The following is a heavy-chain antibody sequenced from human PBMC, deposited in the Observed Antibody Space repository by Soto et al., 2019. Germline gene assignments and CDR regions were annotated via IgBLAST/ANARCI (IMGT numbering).Heavy chain of an antibody. D-gene: IGHD3-22*01. CDR3: ARLVSSGYYYYYYGMDV. J-gene: IGHJ6*02. CDR1: GGSFSGYY. Sequence: SETLSLTCAVYGGSFSGYYWSWIRQPPGKGLEWIGEINHSGSTNYNPSLKSRVTISVDTSKNQFSLKLSSVTAADTAVYYCARLVSSGYYYYYYGMDVWGQGTTVTVSS. CDR2: INHSGST. V-gene: IGHV4-34*01.